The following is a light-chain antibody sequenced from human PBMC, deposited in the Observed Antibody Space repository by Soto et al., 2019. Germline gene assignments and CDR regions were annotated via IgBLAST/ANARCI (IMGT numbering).Light chain of an antibody. J-gene: IGKJ1*01. CDR3: QQYGSSPGT. Sequence: EIVMTQSPATLSVSPGERATLSCRASQSVGSSLAWYQQKPGQAPRLLIYGISTRATGLPGRFSGSGFGTEFSLTISSLQSEDFAVYYCQQYGSSPGTFGQGTKVDIK. V-gene: IGKV3-15*01. CDR1: QSVGSS. CDR2: GIS.